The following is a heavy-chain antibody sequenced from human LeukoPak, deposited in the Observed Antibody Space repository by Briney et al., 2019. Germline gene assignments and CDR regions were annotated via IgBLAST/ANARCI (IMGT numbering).Heavy chain of an antibody. J-gene: IGHJ4*02. Sequence: ASVKVSCKASGFTFNAYNIHWVRQAPGQGLEWMGWINPNSGGTNYAQKFQGRVTMTRDTSISTAYMELSRLRSDDTAVYYCARDKERASLWFGESQDYWGQGTLVTVSS. V-gene: IGHV1-2*02. CDR1: GFTFNAYN. CDR2: INPNSGGT. CDR3: ARDKERASLWFGESQDY. D-gene: IGHD3-10*01.